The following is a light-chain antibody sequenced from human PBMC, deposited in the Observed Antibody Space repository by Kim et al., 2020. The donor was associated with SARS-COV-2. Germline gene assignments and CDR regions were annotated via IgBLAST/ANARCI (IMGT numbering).Light chain of an antibody. CDR3: NSRDSNDNVV. Sequence: ALGKTARITCQGDSLRSYYATWYQQKPGQAPLLVIYGKNNRPSGIPDRFSGSSSGNTASLTLTATQAGDEADYYCNSRDSNDNVVFGGGTQLTVL. J-gene: IGLJ2*01. CDR2: GKN. CDR1: SLRSYY. V-gene: IGLV3-19*01.